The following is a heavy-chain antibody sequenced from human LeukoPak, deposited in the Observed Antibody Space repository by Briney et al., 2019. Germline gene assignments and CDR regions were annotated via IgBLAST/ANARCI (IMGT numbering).Heavy chain of an antibody. CDR3: ARSRRPAYCGGDCYYPADY. J-gene: IGHJ4*02. V-gene: IGHV1-8*03. CDR2: VNPNSGNT. D-gene: IGHD2-21*02. CDR1: GYTFTSYD. Sequence: ASVKVSCKASGYTFTSYDINWVRQATGQGLEWMGWVNPNSGNTGYAQKFQGRVTITRNTSISTAYMELSSLRSEDTAVYYCARSRRPAYCGGDCYYPADYWGQGTLVTVSS.